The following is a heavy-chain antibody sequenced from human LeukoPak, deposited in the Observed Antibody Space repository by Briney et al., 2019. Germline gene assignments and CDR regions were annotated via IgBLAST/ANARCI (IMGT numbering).Heavy chain of an antibody. CDR2: FYYTGST. Sequence: PSETLSLTCTVSGGSISSDYWNWIRQPPGKGLEWIGYFYYTGSTNYNPSLKSRVTMSGDTAKNQFSLKLTSVSAADTAVYYCTRGLSCSGGSCYFDSWGRGTLVTVSA. J-gene: IGHJ4*02. V-gene: IGHV4-59*01. CDR1: GGSISSDY. D-gene: IGHD2-15*01. CDR3: TRGLSCSGGSCYFDS.